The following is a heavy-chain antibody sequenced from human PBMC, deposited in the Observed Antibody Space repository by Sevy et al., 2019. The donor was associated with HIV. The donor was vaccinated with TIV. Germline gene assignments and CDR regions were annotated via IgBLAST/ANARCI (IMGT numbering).Heavy chain of an antibody. Sequence: GESLKISCKGFGYSFTAYWIDWVRQVPGKGLEWMGTIYPGDSETRYSPSVQGQVTISADKSLTTAYLQWSSLKASDTAVYYCAGPTGLKVGIDFGTLDIWGQGTMVTVSS. D-gene: IGHD4-17*01. V-gene: IGHV5-51*01. J-gene: IGHJ3*02. CDR1: GYSFTAYW. CDR3: AGPTGLKVGIDFGTLDI. CDR2: IYPGDSET.